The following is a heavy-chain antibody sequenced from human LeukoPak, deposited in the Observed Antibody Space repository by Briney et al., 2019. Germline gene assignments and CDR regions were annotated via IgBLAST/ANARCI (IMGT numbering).Heavy chain of an antibody. J-gene: IGHJ3*02. CDR3: ARAPVAAAGDAFDI. D-gene: IGHD6-13*01. CDR1: GYTFTSYY. Sequence: ASVKVSCKASGYTFTSYYMHWVRQAPGQGLEWMGIINPSGGSTSYAQKFQGRVTMTRNTSISTAYMELSSLRSEDTAVYYCARAPVAAAGDAFDIWGQGTMVTVSS. CDR2: INPSGGST. V-gene: IGHV1-46*01.